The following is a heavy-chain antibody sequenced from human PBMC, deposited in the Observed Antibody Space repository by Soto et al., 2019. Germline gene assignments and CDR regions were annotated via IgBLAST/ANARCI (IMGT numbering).Heavy chain of an antibody. J-gene: IGHJ6*02. CDR1: GGTFSSYA. CDR2: IIPIFGTA. V-gene: IGHV1-69*13. CDR3: ARSAKYRRNYYYYGMYV. D-gene: IGHD6-6*01. Sequence: ASVKVSCKDSGGTFSSYAISWVRQAPGQGLEWMGGIIPIFGTANYAQKFQGRVTITADESTSTAYMELRSLRSEDTAVYYCARSAKYRRNYYYYGMYVWGQVTTVTVSS.